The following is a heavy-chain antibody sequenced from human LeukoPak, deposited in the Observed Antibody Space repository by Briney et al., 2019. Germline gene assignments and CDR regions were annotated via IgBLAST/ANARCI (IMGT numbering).Heavy chain of an antibody. CDR3: VSKIEGDYGMDV. Sequence: ASVKVSCKASGCTFTSYGISWVRQAPGQGLEWMGWISAYNGNTNYAQKLQGRVTMTTDTSTSTAYMELRSLRSDDTAVYYCVSKIEGDYGMDVWGKGTTVTVSS. CDR1: GCTFTSYG. CDR2: ISAYNGNT. J-gene: IGHJ6*04. D-gene: IGHD3-16*01. V-gene: IGHV1-18*04.